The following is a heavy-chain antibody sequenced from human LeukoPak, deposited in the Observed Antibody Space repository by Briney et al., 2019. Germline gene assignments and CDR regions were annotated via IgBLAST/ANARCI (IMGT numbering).Heavy chain of an antibody. Sequence: HPGGSLRLSCAEFGFSFITYGMHWVRQAPGKGLEWVAFMSNDGSDKLYRDSVKGRFTISRDNSKNTLYLQMTRLRDDDTAVYFCAKGLSGSYYYCMDVWGKGATVTVSS. D-gene: IGHD1-26*01. CDR2: MSNDGSDK. J-gene: IGHJ6*04. V-gene: IGHV3-30*02. CDR3: AKGLSGSYYYCMDV. CDR1: GFSFITYG.